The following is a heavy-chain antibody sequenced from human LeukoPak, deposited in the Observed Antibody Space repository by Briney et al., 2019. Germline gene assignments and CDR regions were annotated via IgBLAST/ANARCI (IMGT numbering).Heavy chain of an antibody. CDR2: IYYSGTT. Sequence: KPSETLSLTCTVSGGSISGYYWSWLRQPPGKGLEWVGYIYYSGTTNYNPSLKSRVTISVDTSKNHLSLKLGSVTAADTAVYYCARGDTAMVLWGQGTLVTVSS. J-gene: IGHJ4*02. CDR1: GGSISGYY. D-gene: IGHD5-18*01. CDR3: ARGDTAMVL. V-gene: IGHV4-59*01.